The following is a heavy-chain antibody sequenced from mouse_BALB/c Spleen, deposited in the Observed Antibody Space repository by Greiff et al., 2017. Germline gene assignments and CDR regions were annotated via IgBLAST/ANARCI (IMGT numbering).Heavy chain of an antibody. CDR1: GFSLTSYG. CDR2: IWAGGST. V-gene: IGHV2-9*02. Sequence: VKLVESGPGLVAPSQSLSITCTVSGFSLTSYGVHWVRQPPGKGLEWLGVIWAGGSTNYNSALMSRLSISKDNSKSQVFLKMNSLQTDDTAMYYCARGGELGRYYFDYWGQGTTLTVSS. D-gene: IGHD4-1*01. CDR3: ARGGELGRYYFDY. J-gene: IGHJ2*01.